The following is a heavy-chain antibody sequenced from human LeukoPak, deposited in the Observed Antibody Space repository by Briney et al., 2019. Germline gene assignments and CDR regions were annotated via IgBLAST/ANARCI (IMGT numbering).Heavy chain of an antibody. CDR2: INPNSGGT. J-gene: IGHJ3*02. Sequence: ASVKVSCKASGYTFTGYYIHWVRQAPGQGLEWMGWINPNSGGTNYAQKFQGRVTMTRDTSISTAYMEVSSLQSDDTAVYYCARDSDYGDYGDPFDIWGQGTMVTVSS. V-gene: IGHV1-2*02. CDR3: ARDSDYGDYGDPFDI. CDR1: GYTFTGYY. D-gene: IGHD4-17*01.